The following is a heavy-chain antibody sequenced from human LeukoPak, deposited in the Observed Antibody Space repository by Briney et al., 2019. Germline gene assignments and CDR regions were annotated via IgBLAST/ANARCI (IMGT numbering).Heavy chain of an antibody. CDR3: ARHDFMIFLH. CDR1: GGSISSYY. J-gene: IGHJ4*02. V-gene: IGHV4-59*08. CDR2: IYYSGST. D-gene: IGHD2-15*01. Sequence: SETLSLTCTVSGGSISSYYWSWIRQPPGKGLEWIGYIYYSGSTNYNPSLKSRVTISVDTSKNQFSLKLSSVTAAGTAVYYCARHDFMIFLHWGQGTLVTVSS.